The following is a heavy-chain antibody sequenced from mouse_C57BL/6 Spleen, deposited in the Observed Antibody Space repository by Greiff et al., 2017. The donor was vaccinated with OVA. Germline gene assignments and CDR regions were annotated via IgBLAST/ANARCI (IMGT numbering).Heavy chain of an antibody. D-gene: IGHD2-4*01. CDR1: GYTFTSYW. V-gene: IGHV1-61*01. J-gene: IGHJ4*01. CDR3: ARHMITTRYYAMDY. CDR2: IYPSDSET. Sequence: QVQLQQPGAELVRPGSSVKLSCKASGYTFTSYWMDWVKQRPGQGLEWIGNIYPSDSETHYNQKFKDKATLTVDKSSSTAYMQLSSLTSEDSAVYYCARHMITTRYYAMDYWGQGTSVTVS.